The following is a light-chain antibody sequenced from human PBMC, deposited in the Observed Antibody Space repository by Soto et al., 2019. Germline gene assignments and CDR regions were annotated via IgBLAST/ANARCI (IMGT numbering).Light chain of an antibody. V-gene: IGKV3-11*01. CDR3: QQRSNWPR. J-gene: IGKJ2*01. Sequence: EIVLTQSPATLSLSPEERATLSCRASQSVSSYLAWYQQKPGQAPRLLIYDASNRATGIPARFSGSGSGTDFTLTISSLEPEDFAVYYCQQRSNWPRFGQGTKLEIK. CDR1: QSVSSY. CDR2: DAS.